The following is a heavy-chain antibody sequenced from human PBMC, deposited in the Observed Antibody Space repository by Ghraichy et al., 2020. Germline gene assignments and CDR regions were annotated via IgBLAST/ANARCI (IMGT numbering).Heavy chain of an antibody. V-gene: IGHV4-30-4*01. CDR3: ARDVGLDSSEGGWFDP. D-gene: IGHD3-22*01. Sequence: SETLSLTCTVSGGSISSGDYYWSWIRQPPGKGLEWIGYIYYSGSTYYNPSLKSRVTISVDTSKNQFSLKLSSVTAADTAVYYCARDVGLDSSEGGWFDPWGQGTLVTVSS. CDR2: IYYSGST. J-gene: IGHJ5*02. CDR1: GGSISSGDYY.